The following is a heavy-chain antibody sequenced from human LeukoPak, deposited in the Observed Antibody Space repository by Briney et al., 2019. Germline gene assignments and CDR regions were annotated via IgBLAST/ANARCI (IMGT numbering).Heavy chain of an antibody. CDR3: ARYFNSNGYSSLRGDY. J-gene: IGHJ4*02. D-gene: IGHD3-22*01. Sequence: GGSLRLSCAASGFTVSSNYMSWVRQAPGKGLEWVSVIYSGGSTYYADSVKGRFTISRDNSKNTLYLQMNSLRAEDTAVYYCARYFNSNGYSSLRGDYWGQGTLVTASS. CDR2: IYSGGST. CDR1: GFTVSSNY. V-gene: IGHV3-53*01.